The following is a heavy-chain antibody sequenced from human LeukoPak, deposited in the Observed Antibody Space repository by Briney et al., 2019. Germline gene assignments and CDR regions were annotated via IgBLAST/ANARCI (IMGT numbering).Heavy chain of an antibody. CDR1: GFTVSSNY. V-gene: IGHV3-53*01. CDR3: ASSPGYDGHFDY. Sequence: PGGPLRLSCAASGFTVSSNYMSWVRQAPGKGLEWVSVIYSGGSTYYADSVKGQFTISRDNSKNTLYLQMNSLRAEDTAVYYCASSPGYDGHFDYWGQGTLVTVSS. D-gene: IGHD3-16*01. J-gene: IGHJ4*02. CDR2: IYSGGST.